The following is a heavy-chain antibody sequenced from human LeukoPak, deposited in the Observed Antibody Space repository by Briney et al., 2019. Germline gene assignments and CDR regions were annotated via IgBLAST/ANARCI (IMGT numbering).Heavy chain of an antibody. CDR3: ARGGGLDV. V-gene: IGHV3-7*03. D-gene: IGHD3-16*01. Sequence: GGSLRLSCAASGFTFSSYWMNWVRQAPGKGLEWVASINHNGNVNYYVDSVKGRFTISRDNAENSLYLQMSNLRAEDTAVYFCARGGGLDVWGQGATVTVSS. CDR2: INHNGNVN. J-gene: IGHJ6*02. CDR1: GFTFSSYW.